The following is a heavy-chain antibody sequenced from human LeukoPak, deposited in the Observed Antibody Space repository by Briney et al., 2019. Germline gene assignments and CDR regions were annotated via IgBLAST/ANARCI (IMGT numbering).Heavy chain of an antibody. CDR1: GYTFTAYY. J-gene: IGHJ5*01. V-gene: IGHV1-2*02. Sequence: GASVKVSCKASGYTFTAYYIHWVRQAPGQGLEWMGRINPNSGGTNYEQKFQGRVTMTRDTSISRAYMELRGLSSDDTAVYFCARPWEITMSERSYNWFDSWGQGTLVTVSS. CDR3: ARPWEITMSERSYNWFDS. CDR2: INPNSGGT. D-gene: IGHD1-26*01.